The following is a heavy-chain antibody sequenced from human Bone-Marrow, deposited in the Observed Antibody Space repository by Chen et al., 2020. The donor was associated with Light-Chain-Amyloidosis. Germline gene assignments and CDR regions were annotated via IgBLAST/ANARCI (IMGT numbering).Heavy chain of an antibody. V-gene: IGHV1-2*02. CDR3: ARSTNYYDSSGYYPDDAFDI. CDR2: INPNSGGT. J-gene: IGHJ3*02. Sequence: QVQLVQSGAEVKKPGASVKVSCKASGYTFTGYYMHWVRQAPGQGLEWMGWINPNSGGTNDAQKFQGRVTMTRDTSISTAYMELSRLRSDDTAVYYCARSTNYYDSSGYYPDDAFDIWGQGTMVTVSS. D-gene: IGHD3-22*01. CDR1: GYTFTGYY.